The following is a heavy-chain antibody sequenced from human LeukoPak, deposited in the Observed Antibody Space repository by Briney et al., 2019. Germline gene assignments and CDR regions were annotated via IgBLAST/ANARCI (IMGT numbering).Heavy chain of an antibody. CDR3: ARGSEYTSSTNYYFDY. Sequence: PGGSLRLSCAASGFTFSSYWMSWVRQAPGKGLEWVANIKQDGSEKHYVDSVKGRFTISRDNAKKSLFLHMNSLRVEDTAVYYCARGSEYTSSTNYYFDYWGQGTLATVSP. D-gene: IGHD6-6*01. CDR2: IKQDGSEK. CDR1: GFTFSSYW. J-gene: IGHJ4*02. V-gene: IGHV3-7*01.